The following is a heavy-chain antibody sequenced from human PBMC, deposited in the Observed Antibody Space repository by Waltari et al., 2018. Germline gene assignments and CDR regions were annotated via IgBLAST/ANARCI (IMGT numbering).Heavy chain of an antibody. V-gene: IGHV3-23*03. CDR1: GFTFSSYA. D-gene: IGHD2-2*01. CDR2: IYSGGST. J-gene: IGHJ1*01. CDR3: AKDRYPHIVVGLQSGFQH. Sequence: EVQLLESGGGLVQPGGSLRLSCAASGFTFSSYAMSWVRQAPGQGLEWVSVIYSGGSTYYADSVKGRFTISRDNSKNTLYLQMNSLRAEDTAVYYCAKDRYPHIVVGLQSGFQHWGQGTLVTVSS.